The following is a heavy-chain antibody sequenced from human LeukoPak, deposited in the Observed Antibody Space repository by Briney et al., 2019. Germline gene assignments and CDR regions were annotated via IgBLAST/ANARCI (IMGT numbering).Heavy chain of an antibody. CDR1: GGTISSYY. V-gene: IGHV4-59*08. Sequence: SETLSLTCTVSGGTISSYYWSWIRQPPGKGLEWIGYIYYSGSTNYNPSLKSRDTISVDTSKNQFSLKLSSVTAADTAVYYCASHYGLGPFDYWGQGTLVTVSS. CDR3: ASHYGLGPFDY. CDR2: IYYSGST. J-gene: IGHJ4*02. D-gene: IGHD3-16*01.